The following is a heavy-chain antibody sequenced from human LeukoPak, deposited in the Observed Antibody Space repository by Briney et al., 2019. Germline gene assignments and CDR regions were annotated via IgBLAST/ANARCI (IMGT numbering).Heavy chain of an antibody. Sequence: PSETLSLTCTVSGDSISSASSYWAWVRQPPGKGLEWIGTGYYTGRTYNNPSLKSRISISIDTSSNQFSLKVASVSAADTAVYYCASTHAGRYYTTFDSWGQGTLVTVSS. CDR1: GDSISSASSY. D-gene: IGHD1-26*01. CDR3: ASTHAGRYYTTFDS. CDR2: GYYTGRT. J-gene: IGHJ4*02. V-gene: IGHV4-39*01.